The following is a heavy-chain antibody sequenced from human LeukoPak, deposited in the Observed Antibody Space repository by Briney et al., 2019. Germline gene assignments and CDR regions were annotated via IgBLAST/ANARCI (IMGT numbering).Heavy chain of an antibody. CDR1: GFTFSSYW. J-gene: IGHJ5*02. D-gene: IGHD3-10*01. CDR2: IDSDGSTT. Sequence: GGSLRLACAASGFTFSSYWMHWVRHAPGKGLIWVSRIDSDGSTTTYADSVKGRFTISRDNAKNTLYLQMNSLRAEDTAVYYCARDSGNWLDPWGQGTLVTVSS. CDR3: ARDSGNWLDP. V-gene: IGHV3-74*01.